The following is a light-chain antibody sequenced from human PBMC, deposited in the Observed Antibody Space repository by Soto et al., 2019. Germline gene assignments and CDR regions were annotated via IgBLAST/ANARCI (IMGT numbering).Light chain of an antibody. J-gene: IGLJ2*01. CDR1: NSNIGSNT. CDR2: DNN. V-gene: IGLV1-51*01. CDR3: GTWDSSLSAHVV. Sequence: QSVLTQPPSASGTPGQRVTISCSGSNSNIGSNTVNWYQQLPGTAPKLLIYDNNKRPSGIPDRFSGSKSGTSATLGITGLQTGDEADYYCGTWDSSLSAHVVFGGGTKLTVL.